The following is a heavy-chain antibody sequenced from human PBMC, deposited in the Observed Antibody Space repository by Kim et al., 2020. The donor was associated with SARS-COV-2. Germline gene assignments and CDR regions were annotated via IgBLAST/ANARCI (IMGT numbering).Heavy chain of an antibody. CDR1: GHTFTRDS. V-gene: IGHV1-3*01. CDR3: LGGYYFDY. D-gene: IGHD2-15*01. J-gene: IGHJ4*02. Sequence: ASVKVSCKTSGHTFTRDSIHWVRQAPGQRLAWIGVIFCCNGNTISSQMFQGRVTFTTDTSASTAYMELSSLRSEDSAVYYCLGGYYFDYWGQGTLVTVSS. CDR2: IFCCNGNT.